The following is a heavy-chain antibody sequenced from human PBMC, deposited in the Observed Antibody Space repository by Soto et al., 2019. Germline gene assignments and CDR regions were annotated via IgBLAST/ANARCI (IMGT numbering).Heavy chain of an antibody. CDR3: ATDGEYQLLVDSSSRGMDV. J-gene: IGHJ6*02. V-gene: IGHV1-24*01. D-gene: IGHD2-2*01. CDR2: FDPEDGET. Sequence: ASVKVSCKVSGYTLTELSMHWLRQAPGKGLEWMGGFDPEDGETIYAQKFQGRVTMTEDTSTDTAYMELSSLRSEDTAVYYCATDGEYQLLVDSSSRGMDVWGQGTTVTVSS. CDR1: GYTLTELS.